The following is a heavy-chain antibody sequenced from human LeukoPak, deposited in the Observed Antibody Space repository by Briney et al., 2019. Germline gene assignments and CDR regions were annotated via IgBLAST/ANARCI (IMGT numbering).Heavy chain of an antibody. V-gene: IGHV1-69*04. Sequence: SVKVSCKASGGTFSSYAISWVRQAPGQGLEWMGRIIPILGIANYAQKFQGRVTITADKSTSTAYMELSSLRSEDTAVYYCARDGGPRVYYYGMDVWGQGTTVTVSS. J-gene: IGHJ6*02. CDR2: IIPILGIA. CDR1: GGTFSSYA. D-gene: IGHD1-14*01. CDR3: ARDGGPRVYYYGMDV.